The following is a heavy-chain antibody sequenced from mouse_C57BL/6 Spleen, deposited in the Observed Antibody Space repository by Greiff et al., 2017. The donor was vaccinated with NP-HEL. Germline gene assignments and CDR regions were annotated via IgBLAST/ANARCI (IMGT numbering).Heavy chain of an antibody. Sequence: EVKLVESGGDLVKPGGSLKLSCAASGFTFSSYGMSWVRQTPDKRLEWVATISSGGSYTYYPARVKGRFTISSDNAKNTLYLQMSSLKSEDTAMYYCARQRWVATEYFDYWGQGTTRTVSS. J-gene: IGHJ2*01. V-gene: IGHV5-6*02. D-gene: IGHD1-1*02. CDR1: GFTFSSYG. CDR3: ARQRWVATEYFDY. CDR2: ISSGGSYT.